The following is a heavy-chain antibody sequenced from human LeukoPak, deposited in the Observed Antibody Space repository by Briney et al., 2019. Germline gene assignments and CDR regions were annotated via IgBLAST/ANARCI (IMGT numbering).Heavy chain of an antibody. Sequence: ASVKVSCKASGYIFTTYDINWVRQAPGQGLEWMGWINPNSGGTNYAQKFQGRVTMTRDTSISTAYMELSRLRSDDTAVYYCASWELLPRGYFDYWGQGTLVTVSS. CDR3: ASWELLPRGYFDY. J-gene: IGHJ4*02. CDR1: GYIFTTYD. V-gene: IGHV1-2*02. CDR2: INPNSGGT. D-gene: IGHD1-26*01.